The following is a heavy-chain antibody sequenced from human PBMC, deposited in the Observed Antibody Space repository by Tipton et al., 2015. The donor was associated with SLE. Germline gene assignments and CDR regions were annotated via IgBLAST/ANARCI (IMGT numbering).Heavy chain of an antibody. CDR3: ARVYSGILYY. J-gene: IGHJ4*02. Sequence: SLRLSCAASGFTFSNYEMNWVRQAPGKGLEWVSYITTSGSLLYYADSVKGRFTISRDNAKNSLYLQMNSLRTDDTAVYYCARVYSGILYYWGQGTLVTVSS. D-gene: IGHD1-26*01. V-gene: IGHV3-48*03. CDR1: GFTFSNYE. CDR2: ITTSGSLL.